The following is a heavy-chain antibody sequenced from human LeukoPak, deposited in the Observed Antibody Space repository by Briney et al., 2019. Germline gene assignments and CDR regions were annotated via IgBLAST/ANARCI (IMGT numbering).Heavy chain of an antibody. D-gene: IGHD2-15*01. V-gene: IGHV4-39*07. CDR3: AREAIVVVVANNWFDP. Sequence: SETLSLTCTVSGGSISSSSYYWGCIRQPPGKGLECIGSIYYSGSTYYNPSLKSRVTISVDTSKNQFSLKLSSVTAADTAVYYCAREAIVVVVANNWFDPWGQGTLVTVSS. CDR2: IYYSGST. CDR1: GGSISSSSYY. J-gene: IGHJ5*02.